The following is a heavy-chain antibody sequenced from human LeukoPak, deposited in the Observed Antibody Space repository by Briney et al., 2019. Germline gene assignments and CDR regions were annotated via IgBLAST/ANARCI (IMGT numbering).Heavy chain of an antibody. CDR1: GFTFSSYG. CDR3: ARVGSPGPSYYYMDV. Sequence: GGSLRLSCAASGFTFSSYGMHWVRQAPGKGLEWVAVISYDGSNKYYADSVKGRFTISRDNSKNTLYLQMNSLRAEDTAVYYCARVGSPGPSYYYMDVWGKGTTVTVSS. D-gene: IGHD3-10*01. CDR2: ISYDGSNK. V-gene: IGHV3-30*03. J-gene: IGHJ6*03.